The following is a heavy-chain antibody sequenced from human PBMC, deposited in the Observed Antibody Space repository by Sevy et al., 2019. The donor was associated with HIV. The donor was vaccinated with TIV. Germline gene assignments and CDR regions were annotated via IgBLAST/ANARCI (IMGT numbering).Heavy chain of an antibody. D-gene: IGHD5-18*01. J-gene: IGHJ4*02. Sequence: GGSLRLSCVASGFTFCDSWMTWVRQAPGKGLERIAFINLDGGRLGYVDSVRGRFTISRENTKNSLYLQMNSLRAEDTAVYFCARDRAYSALDYWGQGTLVTVSS. CDR1: GFTFCDSW. CDR3: ARDRAYSALDY. CDR2: INLDGGRL. V-gene: IGHV3-7*01.